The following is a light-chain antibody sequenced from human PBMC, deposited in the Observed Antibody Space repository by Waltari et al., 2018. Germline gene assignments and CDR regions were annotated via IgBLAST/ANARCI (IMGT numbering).Light chain of an antibody. CDR1: QSVLSSSNNKNY. Sequence: DIVMTQSPDSLAVSLGERATINCKSSQSVLSSSNNKNYLAWYQQKPGQPPKLLIYWASTLESGVPDRFSGSGSGTDFTLTISSLQAEDVAVYYCQQYYRTPDTFGPGTKVDIK. CDR2: WAS. J-gene: IGKJ3*01. CDR3: QQYYRTPDT. V-gene: IGKV4-1*01.